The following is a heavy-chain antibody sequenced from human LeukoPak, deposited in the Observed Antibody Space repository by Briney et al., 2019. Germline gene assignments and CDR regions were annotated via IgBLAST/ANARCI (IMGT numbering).Heavy chain of an antibody. CDR1: GGSFSGYY. CDR3: ARANGASYYGLAFYI. Sequence: SETLSLTCAVYGGSFSGYYWSWIRQRPGKGLEWIGEINHSGSTNYNPSIKSRVTISVDTSKNQFSLKLSSLPAADTAVYYCARANGASYYGLAFYIWGQATMVTVSS. D-gene: IGHD1-26*01. V-gene: IGHV4-34*01. J-gene: IGHJ3*02. CDR2: INHSGST.